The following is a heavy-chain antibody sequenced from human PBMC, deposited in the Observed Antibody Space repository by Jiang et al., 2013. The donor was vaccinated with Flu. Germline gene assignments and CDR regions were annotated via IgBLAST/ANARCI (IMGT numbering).Heavy chain of an antibody. D-gene: IGHD2/OR15-2a*01. Sequence: GAEVKKPGESLKISCQGSESTFNNFWIAWVRHMPGKGLEWMGIIYPDDSDTKYSPSFQGRVTISADKSINTAYLQWSSLRASDTSTYYCAKSTSSLYYYAMDVWGQGTTVTVSS. CDR1: ESTFNNFW. J-gene: IGHJ6*02. V-gene: IGHV5-51*01. CDR3: AKSTSSLYYYAMDV. CDR2: IYPDDSDT.